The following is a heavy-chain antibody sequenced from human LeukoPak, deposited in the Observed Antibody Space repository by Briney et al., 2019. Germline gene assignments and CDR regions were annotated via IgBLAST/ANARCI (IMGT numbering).Heavy chain of an antibody. V-gene: IGHV3-48*04. CDR1: GFTFSDYS. J-gene: IGHJ4*02. CDR3: VRDFRYPFDN. D-gene: IGHD1-26*01. Sequence: PGRSLRLSCAASGFTFSDYSMNWVRQAPGKGLEWISYIGSSSGNTKYADSVKGRFTISRDSAKNSVYLQMNRLRVEDTAVYYCVRDFRYPFDNWGQGTLVTVSS. CDR2: IGSSSGNT.